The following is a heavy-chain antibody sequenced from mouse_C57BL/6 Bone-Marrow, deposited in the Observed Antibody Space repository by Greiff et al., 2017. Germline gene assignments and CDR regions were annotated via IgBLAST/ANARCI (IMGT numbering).Heavy chain of an antibody. D-gene: IGHD1-1*01. CDR3: ARWGGLYGSRVRFAY. CDR1: GYTFTSYW. V-gene: IGHV1-52*01. Sequence: QVQLQQPGAELVRPGSSVKLSCKASGYTFTSYWMHWVKQRPIQGLEWIGNIDPSDSETHYNQKFKDKATLTVDKSSSTAYMQLSSLTSEDSAVYYCARWGGLYGSRVRFAYWGQGTLVTVSA. J-gene: IGHJ3*01. CDR2: IDPSDSET.